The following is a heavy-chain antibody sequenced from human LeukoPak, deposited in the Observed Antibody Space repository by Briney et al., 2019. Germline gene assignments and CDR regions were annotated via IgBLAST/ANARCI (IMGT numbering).Heavy chain of an antibody. V-gene: IGHV3-48*03. D-gene: IGHD5-18*01. J-gene: IGHJ6*02. CDR3: ARDFGASYGNYYYYGMDV. CDR1: GFTFSSYE. Sequence: SGGSLRLSCAASGFTFSSYEMNWVRQAPGKGLEWVSYISSSGSTIYYADSVKGRFTISRDNAKNSLYLQMNSLRAEDTAVYYCARDFGASYGNYYYYGMDVWGQAATATVSS. CDR2: ISSSGSTI.